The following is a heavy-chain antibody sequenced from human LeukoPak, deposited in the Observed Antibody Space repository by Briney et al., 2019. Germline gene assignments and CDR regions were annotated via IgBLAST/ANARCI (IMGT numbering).Heavy chain of an antibody. Sequence: ASVKVSCRASGYTFTSYYMHWIRQAPGQGPEWVGIINPRGGSTDYSQKFQGRVTITADKSTSTAYMELSSLRSEDTAVYYCARVRDSSGYYYHIWFDPWGQGTLVTVSS. D-gene: IGHD3-22*01. J-gene: IGHJ5*02. CDR3: ARVRDSSGYYYHIWFDP. CDR1: GYTFTSYY. V-gene: IGHV1-46*01. CDR2: INPRGGST.